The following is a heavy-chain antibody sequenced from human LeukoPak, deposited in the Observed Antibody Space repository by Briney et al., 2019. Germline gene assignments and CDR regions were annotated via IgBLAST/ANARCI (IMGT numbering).Heavy chain of an antibody. CDR1: GYSFTNFD. D-gene: IGHD6-19*01. CDR2: MNPNSGSK. Sequence: GASVKVSCKVSGYSFTNFDINWVRQATGQGLEWMGWMNPNSGSKGYAQKFQGRVTMTMNTSITTAYMELSSLGSEDTAVYYCARGPQWRGDYYYMDVWGRGTTVTVSS. CDR3: ARGPQWRGDYYYMDV. J-gene: IGHJ6*03. V-gene: IGHV1-8*01.